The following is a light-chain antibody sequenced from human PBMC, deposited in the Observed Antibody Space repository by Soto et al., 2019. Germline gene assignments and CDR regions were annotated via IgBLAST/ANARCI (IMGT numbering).Light chain of an antibody. J-gene: IGKJ4*01. V-gene: IGKV3-20*01. Sequence: EIVLTQSPGTLSLSPGERATLSCRASQSVSSSYLAWYQQKPGQAPRLLTYGASNRATGIPARFSGSGSGTDFTLTISSLEPEDFAVYYCQQYGSSPPNTFGGGTKVDIK. CDR2: GAS. CDR3: QQYGSSPPNT. CDR1: QSVSSSY.